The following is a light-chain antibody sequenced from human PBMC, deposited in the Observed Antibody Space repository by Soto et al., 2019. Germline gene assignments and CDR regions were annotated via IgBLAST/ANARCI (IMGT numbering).Light chain of an antibody. CDR1: SSNIGAGYD. J-gene: IGLJ1*01. CDR3: QSYDSSLSGYV. Sequence: QSVLTQPPSVSGAPGQRVTISCTGSSSNIGAGYDVHWYQHLPGAAPKLFIYSNTNRPSGVPDRFSGSRSGTSASPAITGLQAEDEADYYCQSYDSSLSGYVFGTGTKVTVL. V-gene: IGLV1-40*01. CDR2: SNT.